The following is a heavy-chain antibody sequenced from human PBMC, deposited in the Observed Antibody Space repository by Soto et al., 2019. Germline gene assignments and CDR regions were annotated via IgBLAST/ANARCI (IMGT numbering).Heavy chain of an antibody. V-gene: IGHV4-4*02. CDR2: IYQSGST. CDR3: ARASATIAAAAIFDY. CDR1: GGAISSSKW. D-gene: IGHD6-13*01. Sequence: QVQLQESGPGLVKPSGTLSLTCAVSGGAISSSKWWSWVRQPPGKGLEWIGEIYQSGSTNYNPSLDSRVRMSVDKSRNQFSLKLTSVSAADTAVYYCARASATIAAAAIFDYWGQGTLVTVSS. J-gene: IGHJ4*02.